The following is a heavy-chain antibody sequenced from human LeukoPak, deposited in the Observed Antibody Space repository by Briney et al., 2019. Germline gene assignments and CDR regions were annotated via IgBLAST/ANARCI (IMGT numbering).Heavy chain of an antibody. CDR1: GFTFSNYA. CDR3: AKGARLFCNSVSCYLGEY. D-gene: IGHD2-2*01. V-gene: IGHV3-23*01. CDR2: ISGSGGIT. Sequence: GGSLRLSCAASGFTFSNYAINWVRQAPGKGLEWVSAISGSGGITYYADSVKGRFTISRDNSKNTLYLQMDSLRVEDTAVYYCAKGARLFCNSVSCYLGEYWGQGTLVTVSS. J-gene: IGHJ4*02.